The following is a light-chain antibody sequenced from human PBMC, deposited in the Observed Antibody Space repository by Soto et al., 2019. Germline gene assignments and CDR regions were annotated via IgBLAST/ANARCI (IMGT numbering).Light chain of an antibody. CDR1: QTIRTS. CDR3: QQSYEIPVT. J-gene: IGKJ2*01. CDR2: AAS. V-gene: IGKV1-39*01. Sequence: DIPMTQSPSSLPASVGDRVTITCRASQTIRTSLNWYQQKLGKAPNLLISAASSLHSGVPSRFSGSGSGTHFSLTINSLQPEDFATYFCQQSYEIPVTFGQGTKLEI.